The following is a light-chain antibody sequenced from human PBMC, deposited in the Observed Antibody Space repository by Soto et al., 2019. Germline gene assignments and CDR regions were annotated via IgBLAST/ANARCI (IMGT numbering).Light chain of an antibody. J-gene: IGKJ2*01. CDR2: EAS. CDR1: QSISSW. Sequence: DIQMTQSPSTLSASVGDRVTISCRASQSISSWLAWYQQKPGMTPKLLIYEASRLESGVPSRFSGSGSGTEFTLTISSLQPDDFATYCCQQYNDYVNSVGQGTKLEMK. V-gene: IGKV1-5*01. CDR3: QQYNDYVNS.